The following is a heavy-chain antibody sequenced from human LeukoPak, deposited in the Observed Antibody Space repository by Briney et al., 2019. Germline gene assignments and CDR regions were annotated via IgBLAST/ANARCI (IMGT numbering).Heavy chain of an antibody. Sequence: SETLSLTCTVSGGSISSYYWSWIRQPPGKGLEWIGYIYYSGSTYYNPSLKSRVTISVDTSKNQFSLDLSSVTAADTAVYYCARDLGDGYLANDYWGQGTLVTVSS. D-gene: IGHD5-24*01. CDR1: GGSISSYY. V-gene: IGHV4-59*12. CDR3: ARDLGDGYLANDY. CDR2: IYYSGST. J-gene: IGHJ4*02.